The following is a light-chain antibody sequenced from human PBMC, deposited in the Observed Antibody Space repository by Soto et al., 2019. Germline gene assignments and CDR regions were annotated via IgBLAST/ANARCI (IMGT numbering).Light chain of an antibody. CDR3: LLFYRDAWV. CDR1: TGADTSGYY. Sequence: QAVVTQEPSLTVSPGGTVTLTCASSTGADTSGYYANWFQQKPGQAPRALISSTSNKHSWTPARFSGSLLGGKAALTLSGVQPEDEAEYYCLLFYRDAWVFGGGTKLTVL. J-gene: IGLJ3*02. V-gene: IGLV7-43*01. CDR2: STS.